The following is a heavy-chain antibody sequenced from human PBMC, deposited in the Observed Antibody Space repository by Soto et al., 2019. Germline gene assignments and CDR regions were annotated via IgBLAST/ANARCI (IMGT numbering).Heavy chain of an antibody. D-gene: IGHD6-19*01. CDR2: ISYDGSNK. V-gene: IGHV3-30-3*01. J-gene: IGHJ4*02. Sequence: GGSLRLSCAASGFTFSSYAMHWVRQAPGKGLEWVAVISYDGSNKYYADSVKGRFTISRDNSKNTLYLQMNSLRAEDTAVYYCARAGELYYSSGPYYFDYWGQGTLVTVSS. CDR1: GFTFSSYA. CDR3: ARAGELYYSSGPYYFDY.